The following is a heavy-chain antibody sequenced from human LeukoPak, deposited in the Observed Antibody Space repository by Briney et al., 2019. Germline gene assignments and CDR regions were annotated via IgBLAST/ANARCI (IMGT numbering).Heavy chain of an antibody. J-gene: IGHJ4*02. CDR2: ISAYNGNT. V-gene: IGHV1-18*01. D-gene: IGHD6-19*01. Sequence: GASVKVSCKASGYTFTSYGISWVRQAPGQGLEWMGWISAYNGNTNYAQKLQGRVTMTTDTSTSTAYMELRSLRSDDTAVYYCARDPELSYSNGHVDYWGQGTLVTVSS. CDR1: GYTFTSYG. CDR3: ARDPELSYSNGHVDY.